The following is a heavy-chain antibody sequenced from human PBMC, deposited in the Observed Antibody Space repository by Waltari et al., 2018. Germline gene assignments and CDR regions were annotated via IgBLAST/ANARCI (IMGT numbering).Heavy chain of an antibody. J-gene: IGHJ1*01. CDR1: GGSVTSSQW. CDR3: VRDNRWAEDGFRYFQF. V-gene: IGHV4-4*02. CDR2: MYHSGTT. D-gene: IGHD5-12*01. Sequence: QVQLQESGPGLVKPSGTLSLTCAVSGGSVTSSQWWGWVRQAPGKGLEWIGEMYHSGTTNYNPLLKSRVTMSLDRAKNQFSLKLSSVTAADTAVYYCVRDNRWAEDGFRYFQFWGQGTLVTVSS.